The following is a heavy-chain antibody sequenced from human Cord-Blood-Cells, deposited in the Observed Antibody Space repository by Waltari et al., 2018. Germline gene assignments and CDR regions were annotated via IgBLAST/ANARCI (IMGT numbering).Heavy chain of an antibody. Sequence: QVQPVQSGAEVTTPGSSVKVPCKASGGTFSSYAIRGVRQAPGQGPEWMGGIIPIFGTENYAQKFQGRFTITADESTSTAYMELSSLRSEDTAVYYCARDIVVVVAATPGYYYGMDVWGQGTTVTVSS. CDR3: ARDIVVVVAATPGYYYGMDV. D-gene: IGHD2-15*01. V-gene: IGHV1-69*01. J-gene: IGHJ6*02. CDR2: IIPIFGTE. CDR1: GGTFSSYA.